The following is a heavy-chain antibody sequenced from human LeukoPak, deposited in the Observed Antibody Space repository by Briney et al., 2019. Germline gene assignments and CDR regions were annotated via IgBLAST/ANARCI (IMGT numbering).Heavy chain of an antibody. J-gene: IGHJ5*02. D-gene: IGHD3-9*01. CDR3: ARVLYYDVLTGYYINGWFDP. V-gene: IGHV4-38-2*02. CDR2: IYHSGST. Sequence: SETLSLTCTVSAYSIRSGYLWGWLRQPPGKGLEWIASIYHSGSTYYNPSLKSRVTISVDTSKNQFSLKLTSVTAADTAVYYCARVLYYDVLTGYYINGWFDPWGQGTLVTVSS. CDR1: AYSIRSGYL.